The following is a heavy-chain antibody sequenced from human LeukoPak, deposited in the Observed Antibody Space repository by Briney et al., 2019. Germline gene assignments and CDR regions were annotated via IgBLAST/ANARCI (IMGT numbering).Heavy chain of an antibody. CDR1: GFTFSDYY. J-gene: IGHJ6*02. D-gene: IGHD2-15*01. V-gene: IGHV3-11*06. CDR2: ISSSSSYT. Sequence: GGSLRLSCAASGFTFSDYYMSWIRQAPGKGLEWVSYISSSSSYTNYADSVKGRFTISRDNSKNTLYLQMNSLRAEDTAVYYCARDRWYCSGGSCFYYYGMDVWGQGTTVTVSS. CDR3: ARDRWYCSGGSCFYYYGMDV.